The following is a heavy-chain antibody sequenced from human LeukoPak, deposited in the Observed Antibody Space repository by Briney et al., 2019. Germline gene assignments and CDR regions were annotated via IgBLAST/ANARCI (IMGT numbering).Heavy chain of an antibody. D-gene: IGHD3-10*01. CDR2: IYYSGST. V-gene: IGHV4-31*03. CDR3: ASETYYYGSGSQTSDAFDI. Sequence: PSETLSLTCTVSGGSISSGGYYWSWIRQHPGKGLEWIGYIYYSGSTYYNPSLKSRVTISVDTSKNQFSLKLSSVTAADTAVYYCASETYYYGSGSQTSDAFDIWGQGTMVTVS. J-gene: IGHJ3*02. CDR1: GGSISSGGYY.